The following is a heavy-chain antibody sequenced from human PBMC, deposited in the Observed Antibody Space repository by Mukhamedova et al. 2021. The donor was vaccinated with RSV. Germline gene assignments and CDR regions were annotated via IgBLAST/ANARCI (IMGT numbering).Heavy chain of an antibody. Sequence: AYAASVKGRFTISRDDSKNTAYLQMNSLKTKDTAVYYCTRHRITMVRGVISDWFDPWGQGTLVTVSS. D-gene: IGHD3-10*01. CDR3: TRHRITMVRGVISDWFDP. J-gene: IGHJ5*02. V-gene: IGHV3-73*01.